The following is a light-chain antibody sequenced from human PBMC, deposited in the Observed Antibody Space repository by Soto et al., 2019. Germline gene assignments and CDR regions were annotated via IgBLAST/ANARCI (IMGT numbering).Light chain of an antibody. CDR1: ETFSNRY. V-gene: IGKV3-20*01. CDR2: GAS. J-gene: IGKJ1*01. CDR3: QQYGSSPWT. Sequence: EIVLTQSPGTLSLSPGERATLSCRAGETFSNRYLAWYQQKPGQAPRLLIYGASRRATGIPDRFSGSGSGTDFILSISRLEPEDFAVYYCQQYGSSPWTFGQGTKVDIK.